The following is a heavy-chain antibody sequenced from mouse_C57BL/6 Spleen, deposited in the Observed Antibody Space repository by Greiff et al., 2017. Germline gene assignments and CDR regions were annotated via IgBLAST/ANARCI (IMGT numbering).Heavy chain of an antibody. CDR3: TRDPYDYDGPWAMDY. D-gene: IGHD2-4*01. CDR1: GFTFSSYA. V-gene: IGHV5-9-1*02. CDR2: ISSGGDYI. Sequence: EVQRVESGEGLVKPGGSLKLSCAASGFTFSSYAMSWVRQTPEKRLEWVAYISSGGDYIYYADTVKGRFTISRDNARNTLYLQMSSLKSEDTAMYYCTRDPYDYDGPWAMDYWGQGTSVTVSS. J-gene: IGHJ4*01.